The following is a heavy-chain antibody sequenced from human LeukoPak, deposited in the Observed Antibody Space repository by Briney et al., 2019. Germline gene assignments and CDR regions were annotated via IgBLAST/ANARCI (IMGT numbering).Heavy chain of an antibody. V-gene: IGHV3-20*04. CDR3: ARDGSYIGLDV. CDR1: GFTFEKHG. CDR2: LNWNGGST. Sequence: RPGGSLRLSCAASGFTFEKHGMSWVRQAPGKGLEWVSGLNWNGGSTGYADSVKGRFTISRDNAKKSLYLQMNSLRAEDTALYYCARDGSYIGLDVWGQGTMVTVSS. J-gene: IGHJ3*01. D-gene: IGHD1-26*01.